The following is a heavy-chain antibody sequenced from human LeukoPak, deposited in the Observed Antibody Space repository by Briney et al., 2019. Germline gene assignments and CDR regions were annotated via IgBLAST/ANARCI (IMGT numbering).Heavy chain of an antibody. CDR1: GFYLSGFW. CDR3: ARESDIAVAFDY. D-gene: IGHD6-19*01. CDR2: INADGRIT. J-gene: IGHJ4*02. V-gene: IGHV3-74*01. Sequence: PGGSLRLSCAASGFYLSGFWMHWVRQVPWKGLIWVARINADGRITNYADSVKGRFTISRDNAKNTLYLQMNSLRAEDTAVYYCARESDIAVAFDYWGQGTLVTVSS.